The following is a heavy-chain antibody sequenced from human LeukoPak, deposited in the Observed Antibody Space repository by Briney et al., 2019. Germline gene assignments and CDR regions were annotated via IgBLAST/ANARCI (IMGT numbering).Heavy chain of an antibody. V-gene: IGHV5-51*01. CDR3: ATPQVSGWNFDY. J-gene: IGHJ4*02. D-gene: IGHD6-19*01. CDR2: VHPDDSDT. Sequence: RGEPLKISCKSSGYNFNNYWSGWVRQMPGKGLEWMGIVHPDDSDTTYSPSFQGQVTISADKSITTAYLQWSSLKASDTAIYYCATPQVSGWNFDYWGQGTLVTVSS. CDR1: GYNFNNYW.